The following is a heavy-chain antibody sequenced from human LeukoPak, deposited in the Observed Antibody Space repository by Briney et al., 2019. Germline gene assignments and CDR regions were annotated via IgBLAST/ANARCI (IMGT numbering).Heavy chain of an antibody. CDR1: GYTFTSYA. D-gene: IGHD3-22*01. J-gene: IGHJ4*02. CDR2: INAGNGNT. V-gene: IGHV1-3*01. Sequence: ASVKVSCKASGYTFTSYAMHWVRQAPGQRLEWMGWINAGNGNTKYSQKFQGGVTITRDTSASTAYMELRSLRSEDTAVYYCARNGVVVITGYLDYWGQGTLVTVSS. CDR3: ARNGVVVITGYLDY.